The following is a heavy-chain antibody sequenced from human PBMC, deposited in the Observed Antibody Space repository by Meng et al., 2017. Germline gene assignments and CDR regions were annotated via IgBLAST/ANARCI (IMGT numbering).Heavy chain of an antibody. J-gene: IGHJ4*02. Sequence: SETLSLTCTVSGGSISSYYWSWIRQPPGKGLEWIGYIYYSGSTNYNPSLKSRVTISVDTSENQFSLKLSSVTAADTAVYYCARGGNRPFDYWGQGTLVTVSS. D-gene: IGHD1-14*01. V-gene: IGHV4-59*01. CDR3: ARGGNRPFDY. CDR2: IYYSGST. CDR1: GGSISSYY.